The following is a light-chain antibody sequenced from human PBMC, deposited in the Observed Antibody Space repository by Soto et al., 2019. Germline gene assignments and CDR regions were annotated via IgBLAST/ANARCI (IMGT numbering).Light chain of an antibody. CDR2: KAS. J-gene: IGKJ1*01. CDR3: QQYNSYLT. CDR1: QSISSW. Sequence: DIQMTHSPSTLSASVGDRVTITCRASQSISSWLAWYQQKPGKAPKLLIYKASSLESGVPSRFSGSGSGTEFTLTISSLQPDDFATYYCQQYNSYLTFGQGTKV. V-gene: IGKV1-5*03.